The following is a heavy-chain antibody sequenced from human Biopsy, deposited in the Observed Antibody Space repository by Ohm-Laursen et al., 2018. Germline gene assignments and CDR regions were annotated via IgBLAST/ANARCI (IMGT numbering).Heavy chain of an antibody. V-gene: IGHV3-30*03. CDR2: ISYDGSGE. CDR1: GFTSTSYG. J-gene: IGHJ2*01. CDR3: ARDEKRWDYSNYFSWHFDL. D-gene: IGHD4-11*01. Sequence: SLRLSCSASGFTSTSYGMHWVRQAPGKGLEWVAVISYDGSGEYYADSLQGRFTISRDNPKNTVDLQMNSLGAEDTAVYFCARDEKRWDYSNYFSWHFDLWGRGTLVTVSS.